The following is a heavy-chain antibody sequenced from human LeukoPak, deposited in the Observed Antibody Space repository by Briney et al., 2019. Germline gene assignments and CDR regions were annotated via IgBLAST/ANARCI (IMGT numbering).Heavy chain of an antibody. D-gene: IGHD6-19*01. V-gene: IGHV3-23*01. CDR2: ISGSGGST. J-gene: IGHJ4*02. Sequence: GGSLRLSCAASGFTFSIYAMSWVRQAPGKGLEWVSGISGSGGSTYYADSVKGRFTISRDNSRNTLYLQMNSLRAEDTAVYYCAKSLSGYSSDWFLFDHWGQGTLVTVSS. CDR3: AKSLSGYSSDWFLFDH. CDR1: GFTFSIYA.